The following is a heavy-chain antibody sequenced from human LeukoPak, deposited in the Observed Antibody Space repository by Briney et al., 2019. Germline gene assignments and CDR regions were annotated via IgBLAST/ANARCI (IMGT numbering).Heavy chain of an antibody. D-gene: IGHD1-26*01. Sequence: GGSLRLSCAASGFTFSSYAMHWVRRAPGKGLEWAAVISYDGSNKYYADSVKGRFTISRDNSKNTLYLQMNSLRAKDTAVYYCARDPPYSGSYFFDYWGQGTLVTVSS. CDR1: GFTFSSYA. J-gene: IGHJ4*02. CDR3: ARDPPYSGSYFFDY. V-gene: IGHV3-30-3*01. CDR2: ISYDGSNK.